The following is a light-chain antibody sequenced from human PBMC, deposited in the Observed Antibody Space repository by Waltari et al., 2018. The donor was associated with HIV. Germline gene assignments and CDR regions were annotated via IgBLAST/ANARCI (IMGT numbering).Light chain of an antibody. CDR2: DVT. CDR3: ASHAGSKDV. CDR1: SSDIGAYNY. Sequence: QSALTQPPSASGSPGQSVTISCTGTSSDIGAYNYVAWYQQYPGKAPKLMIYDVTKRPAGVPVRVAGSKSGNAASLTGSGLQAEDEADYYCASHAGSKDVFGGGTKLTVL. V-gene: IGLV2-8*01. J-gene: IGLJ2*01.